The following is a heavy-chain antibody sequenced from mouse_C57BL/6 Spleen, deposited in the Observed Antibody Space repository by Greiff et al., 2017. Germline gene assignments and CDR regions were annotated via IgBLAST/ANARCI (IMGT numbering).Heavy chain of an antibody. CDR2: INPSNGGT. D-gene: IGHD2-1*01. V-gene: IGHV1-53*01. CDR1: GYTFTSYW. CDR3: ARGGYGNYEQYYFDY. J-gene: IGHJ2*01. Sequence: QVQLQQPGTDLVKPGASVKLSCKASGYTFTSYWMHWVKQRPGQGLEWIGNINPSNGGTNYNEKFKSKATLTVDKSSSTAYMQLSSLTSEDSAVYYCARGGYGNYEQYYFDYWGQGTTLTVAS.